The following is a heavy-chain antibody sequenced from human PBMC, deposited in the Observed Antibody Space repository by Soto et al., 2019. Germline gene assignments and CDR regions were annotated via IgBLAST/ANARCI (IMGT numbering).Heavy chain of an antibody. CDR3: ARYSSSLDYFDY. V-gene: IGHV4-34*01. CDR2: INHSGST. J-gene: IGHJ4*02. Sequence: SETLSLTCAVYGGSLSGYYWSWIRQPPGKGLEWIGEINHSGSTNYNPSLKSRVTISVDTSKNQFSLKLSSVTAADTAVYYCARYSSSLDYFDYWGQGTLVTVSS. D-gene: IGHD6-6*01. CDR1: GGSLSGYY.